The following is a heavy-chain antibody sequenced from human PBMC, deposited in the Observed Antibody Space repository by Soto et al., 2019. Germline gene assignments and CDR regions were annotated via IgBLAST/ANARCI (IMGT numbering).Heavy chain of an antibody. CDR3: ANSYGDYVSY. D-gene: IGHD4-17*01. V-gene: IGHV4-39*01. Sequence: SETLSLTCTVSGGSISSSTYYWGWIRQPPGKGLEWIGSIYYSGSTYYNPSLKSRVTISVDTSKNQFSLKLSSVTAADTAVYYCANSYGDYVSYWGQGTLVTVS. J-gene: IGHJ4*02. CDR2: IYYSGST. CDR1: GGSISSSTYY.